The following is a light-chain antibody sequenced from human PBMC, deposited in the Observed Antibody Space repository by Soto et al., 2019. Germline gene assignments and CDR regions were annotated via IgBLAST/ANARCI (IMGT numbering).Light chain of an antibody. CDR3: QQFGSSPFT. V-gene: IGKV3-20*01. J-gene: IGKJ3*01. CDR1: QSVTSNY. Sequence: EIVLTQSPGTLSLSPGVRATLSCRASQSVTSNYLAWYQQKPGQAHRLLIYGAPSMDTGIPDRFSGSGSGTDFTLSISSLEPEDFAVFYCQQFGSSPFTFGPGTQVDIK. CDR2: GAP.